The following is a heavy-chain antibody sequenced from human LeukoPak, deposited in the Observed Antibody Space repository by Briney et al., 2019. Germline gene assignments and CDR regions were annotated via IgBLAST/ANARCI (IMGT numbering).Heavy chain of an antibody. V-gene: IGHV1-18*01. CDR3: ARHGVRQWLANWFDP. CDR1: GYTLTNYG. CDR2: ISAYNGNT. D-gene: IGHD6-19*01. J-gene: IGHJ5*02. Sequence: GASVKVSCKASGYTLTNYGFIWVRQAPGQGLEWMGWISAYNGNTNYAQKLQGRVTMTTDTSTSTAYLELRSLRSDDTAVYYCARHGVRQWLANWFDPWGQGTLVTVSS.